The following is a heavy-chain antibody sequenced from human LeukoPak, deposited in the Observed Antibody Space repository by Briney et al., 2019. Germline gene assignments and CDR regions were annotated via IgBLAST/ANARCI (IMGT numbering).Heavy chain of an antibody. CDR2: IYYSGST. V-gene: IGHV4-59*01. D-gene: IGHD4-17*01. Sequence: GSLRLSCAASGFTFSSYAMSWIRQPPGKGLEWIGYIYYSGSTNYNPSLKSRVTISVDTSKNQFSLKLSSVTAADTAVYYCARTPYGDAFDIWGQGTMVTVSS. CDR3: ARTPYGDAFDI. J-gene: IGHJ3*02. CDR1: GFTFSSYA.